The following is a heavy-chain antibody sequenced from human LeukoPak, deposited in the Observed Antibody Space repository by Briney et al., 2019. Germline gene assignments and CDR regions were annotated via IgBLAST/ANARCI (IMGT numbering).Heavy chain of an antibody. Sequence: RIYTSGSSNYTPSLKSRVTMSVDTSKNQFSLKLSSVTAADTAVYYCASANRYSSSKYFQHWGQGTLVTVSS. V-gene: IGHV4-4*07. J-gene: IGHJ1*01. CDR3: ASANRYSSSKYFQH. D-gene: IGHD6-13*01. CDR2: IYTSGSS.